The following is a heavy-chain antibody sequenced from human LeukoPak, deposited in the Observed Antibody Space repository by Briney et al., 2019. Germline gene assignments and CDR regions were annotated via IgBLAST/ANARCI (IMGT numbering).Heavy chain of an antibody. D-gene: IGHD5-18*01. CDR3: ARVIEGGNSYVSYYYYMAV. Sequence: SETLSLTCTVSRGSISSYYWSWIRQPPGKGLEWIGYIYYSGSTNYNPSLKSRVTISVDTSKNQFSLKLSSVTAADAAVYYCARVIEGGNSYVSYYYYMAVWGKGPTVTISS. CDR2: IYYSGST. J-gene: IGHJ6*03. CDR1: RGSISSYY. V-gene: IGHV4-59*01.